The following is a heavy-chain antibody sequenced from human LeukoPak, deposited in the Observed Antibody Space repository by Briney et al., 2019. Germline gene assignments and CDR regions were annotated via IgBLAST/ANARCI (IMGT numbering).Heavy chain of an antibody. D-gene: IGHD2-21*02. CDR3: ARGHCGGDCYSVDY. V-gene: IGHV1-2*02. J-gene: IGHJ4*02. CDR1: GYTFTDYY. CDR2: INPNNGGT. Sequence: ASVKVSCKPSGYTFTDYYMHWVRQAPGQGLEWMGWINPNNGGTKYAQKFQGRVTMTRDTSIGTAYMELSRLRSDDTAVYYCARGHCGGDCYSVDYWGQGTLVTVSS.